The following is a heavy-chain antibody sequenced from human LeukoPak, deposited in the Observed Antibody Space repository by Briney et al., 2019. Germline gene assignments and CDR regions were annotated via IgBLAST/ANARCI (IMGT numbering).Heavy chain of an antibody. CDR2: IRYDGSNK. CDR1: GFTFSSYG. V-gene: IGHV3-30*02. Sequence: GPLRLSCAAPGFTFSSYGLPWVRKAPGKGLEWLAFIRYDGSNKYLANSLKGRLPISGKNPKNTLYLQRNSRRAEDTPVYNCAKDLGGGSYGVSWFDPWGQGSLVTVSS. CDR3: AKDLGGGSYGVSWFDP. D-gene: IGHD2-15*01. J-gene: IGHJ5*02.